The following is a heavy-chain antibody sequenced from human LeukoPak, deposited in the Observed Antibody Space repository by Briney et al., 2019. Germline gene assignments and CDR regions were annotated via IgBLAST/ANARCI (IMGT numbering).Heavy chain of an antibody. Sequence: SETLSLTCTVSGGSISSSSYYWGWIRQPPGKGLEWIGSIYYSGSTYYNPSLKSRVTISVDTSKNQFSLRLSSVTAADTAVYYCARVTPGYEPPNWFDPWGQGTLVTVSS. J-gene: IGHJ5*02. D-gene: IGHD3-3*01. CDR3: ARVTPGYEPPNWFDP. CDR2: IYYSGST. CDR1: GGSISSSSYY. V-gene: IGHV4-39*07.